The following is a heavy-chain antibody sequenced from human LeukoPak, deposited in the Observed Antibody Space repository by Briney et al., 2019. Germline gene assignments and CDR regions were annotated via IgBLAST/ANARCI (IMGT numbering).Heavy chain of an antibody. CDR1: GFNFNIYA. Sequence: QPGGSLILSCATSGFNFNIYAMSWVRQAPGKGLEWVSAISGSGGSTHYADSVKGRFTISRDNSKNTLYMQMNSLRTEDTAVYYRAKGGVAAARDYWGQGTLVTVSS. J-gene: IGHJ4*02. CDR2: ISGSGGST. D-gene: IGHD6-13*01. CDR3: AKGGVAAARDY. V-gene: IGHV3-23*01.